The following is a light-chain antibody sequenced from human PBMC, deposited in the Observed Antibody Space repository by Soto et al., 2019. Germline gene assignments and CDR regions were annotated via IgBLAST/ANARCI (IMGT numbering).Light chain of an antibody. CDR3: QQYDTYWT. Sequence: DIQMTQSPSFVSASVGDRVTITCRASQSISNWLAWYQQKPGKAPNLLIYKASSLKSGVPSRFSGSGSGTEFTLTISSLQPDDFATYYCQQYDTYWTFGQGTKVDIK. CDR1: QSISNW. V-gene: IGKV1-5*03. CDR2: KAS. J-gene: IGKJ1*01.